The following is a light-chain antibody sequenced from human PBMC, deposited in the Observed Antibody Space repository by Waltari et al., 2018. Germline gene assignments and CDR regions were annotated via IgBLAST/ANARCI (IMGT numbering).Light chain of an antibody. CDR2: TAS. Sequence: DIQTTTAPSDLSASVGDSDTMTFLESQSRVCHLNWFQQQPRRPPQLLIHTASCLQSGVPSTFSGSGSGTHFTLTITSLQPQDFETYFCQQTYSTPYTFGQETKVYIK. J-gene: IGKJ2*01. CDR1: QSRVCH. CDR3: QQTYSTPYT. V-gene: IGKV1-39*01.